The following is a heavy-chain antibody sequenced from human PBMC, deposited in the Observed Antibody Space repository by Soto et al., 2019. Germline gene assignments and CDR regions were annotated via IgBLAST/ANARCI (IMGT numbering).Heavy chain of an antibody. J-gene: IGHJ4*02. D-gene: IGHD3-16*01. CDR2: IYHNGRT. Sequence: SETLSLTCAVSGGSVSSAAYSWSWLRQPPGKGLEWIGYIYHNGRTFYNPSLKSRVTISVDRSKNQFSLRLSSVTAADTGVYYCCRDTLGNYAWVDYCGQGALVTVSA. CDR1: GGSVSSAAYS. CDR3: CRDTLGNYAWVDY. V-gene: IGHV4-30-2*01.